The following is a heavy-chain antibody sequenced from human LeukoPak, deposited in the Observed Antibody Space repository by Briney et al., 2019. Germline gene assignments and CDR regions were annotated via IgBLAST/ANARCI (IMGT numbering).Heavy chain of an antibody. Sequence: SVKVSCKASGGTFSSYAISWVRQAPGQGLEWMGGIIPIFGTTNYAQKFQGRVTITADESTSTAYMELSSLRSDDTAVYYCARSPYGYCSGGTCYRREYFFDYWGQGTLVTVS. J-gene: IGHJ4*02. CDR3: ARSPYGYCSGGTCYRREYFFDY. CDR2: IIPIFGTT. CDR1: GGTFSSYA. D-gene: IGHD2-15*01. V-gene: IGHV1-69*13.